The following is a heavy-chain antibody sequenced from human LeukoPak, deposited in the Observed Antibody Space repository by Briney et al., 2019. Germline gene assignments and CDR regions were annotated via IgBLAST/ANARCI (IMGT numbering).Heavy chain of an antibody. V-gene: IGHV3-7*01. CDR2: IKQDGSEK. CDR1: GFTFSSYW. Sequence: GGSLRLSCAASGFTFSSYWMSWVRQAPGKGLEWVANIKQDGSEKYYVDSVKGRFTISRDNAKNSLYLQMNSLRAEDTAVYYCARQSTAMGYSSSWTLDAFDIWGQGTMVTVSS. D-gene: IGHD6-13*01. J-gene: IGHJ3*02. CDR3: ARQSTAMGYSSSWTLDAFDI.